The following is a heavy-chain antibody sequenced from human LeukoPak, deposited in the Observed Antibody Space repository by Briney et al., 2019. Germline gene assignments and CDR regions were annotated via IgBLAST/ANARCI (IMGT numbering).Heavy chain of an antibody. J-gene: IGHJ5*02. CDR1: GYTFTSYG. Sequence: GASVKVSCKASGYTFTSYGVSWVRQAPGQGLEWMGWISAYNGNTNYAQKLQGRVTMTTDTSTSTAYMELRSLRSDDTAVYYCARVVTVTTKNYRWFDPWGQGTLVTVSP. CDR3: ARVVTVTTKNYRWFDP. D-gene: IGHD4-17*01. V-gene: IGHV1-18*01. CDR2: ISAYNGNT.